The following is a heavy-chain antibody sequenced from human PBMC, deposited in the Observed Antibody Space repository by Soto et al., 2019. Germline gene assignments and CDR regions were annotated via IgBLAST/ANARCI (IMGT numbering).Heavy chain of an antibody. CDR3: ARDTAVHIVGATPPLPHAV. CDR1: GGTFSSYA. Sequence: GASVKVSCKASGGTFSSYAISWVRQAPGQGLEWMGGIIPIFGTANYAQKFQGRVTITADESTSTAYMELSSLRSEDTAVYYCARDTAVHIVGATPPLPHAVRGQGTTVTGSS. V-gene: IGHV1-69*13. D-gene: IGHD1-26*01. J-gene: IGHJ6*02. CDR2: IIPIFGTA.